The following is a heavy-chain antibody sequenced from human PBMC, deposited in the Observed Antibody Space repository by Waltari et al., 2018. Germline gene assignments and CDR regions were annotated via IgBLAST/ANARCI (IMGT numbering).Heavy chain of an antibody. D-gene: IGHD1-26*01. Sequence: QVQLVQSGAEVKTPGASVKVSCKASGYTFTGYYMHWGRQAPGQGLEWMGWINPNSGGTNYAQKFQGRVTMTRDTSISTAYMELSRLRSDDTAVYYCARGGSYYGGYYYYYYMDVWGKGTTVTISS. CDR1: GYTFTGYY. J-gene: IGHJ6*03. CDR2: INPNSGGT. V-gene: IGHV1-2*02. CDR3: ARGGSYYGGYYYYYYMDV.